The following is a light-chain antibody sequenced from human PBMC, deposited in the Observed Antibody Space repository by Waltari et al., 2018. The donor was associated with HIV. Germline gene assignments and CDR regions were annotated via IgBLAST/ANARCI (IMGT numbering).Light chain of an antibody. J-gene: IGKJ1*01. V-gene: IGKV3-15*01. CDR2: GAS. CDR3: QQYEKWPGT. CDR1: QSVTEN. Sequence: EIVMTQSPATLSVSPGERATLPCRASQSVTENVAWYQQKPGQAPRLLISGASAMPSGVPDTFSGSGSGTYFTLTISSLQPEDLAVYYCQQYEKWPGTFGQGTKVDIK.